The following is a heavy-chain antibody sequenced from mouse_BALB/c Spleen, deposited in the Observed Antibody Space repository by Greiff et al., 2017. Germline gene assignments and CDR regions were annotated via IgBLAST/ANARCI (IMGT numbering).Heavy chain of an antibody. J-gene: IGHJ4*01. CDR3: ARDFGYYYYAMDY. CDR1: GFSLTSYG. D-gene: IGHD2-3*01. CDR2: IWAGGST. Sequence: VMLVESGPGLVAPSQSLSITCTVSGFSLTSYGVHWVRQPPGKGLEWLGVIWAGGSTNYNSALMSRLSISKDNSKSQVFLKMNSLQTDDTAMYYCARDFGYYYYAMDYWGQGTSVTVSS. V-gene: IGHV2-9*02.